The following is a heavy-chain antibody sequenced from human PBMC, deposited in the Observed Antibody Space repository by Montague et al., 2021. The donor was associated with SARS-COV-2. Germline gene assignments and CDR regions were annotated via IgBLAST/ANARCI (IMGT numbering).Heavy chain of an antibody. Sequence: SETRSLTCTVSGVSVTDYYWSWIRQPPGKGLEWVGDVLYNKGTNFNPSLKSRVAISVDTSKNQFSLRLTSVTAADTALYYCVRHPHYDGLNGPPDFWDQGTLVTVSS. CDR1: GVSVTDYY. J-gene: IGHJ4*02. CDR2: VLYNKGT. CDR3: VRHPHYDGLNGPPDF. V-gene: IGHV4-59*08. D-gene: IGHD3-9*01.